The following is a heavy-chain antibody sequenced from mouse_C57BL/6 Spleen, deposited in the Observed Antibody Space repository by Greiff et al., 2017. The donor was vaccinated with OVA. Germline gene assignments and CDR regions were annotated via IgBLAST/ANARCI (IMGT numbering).Heavy chain of an antibody. CDR1: GFTFSSYG. J-gene: IGHJ4*01. V-gene: IGHV5-6*01. CDR2: ISSGGSYT. Sequence: EVQLQESGGDLVKPGGSLKLSCAASGFTFSSYGMSWVRQTPDKRLEWVATISSGGSYTYYPDSVKGRFTISRDNAKNTLYLQMSSLKSEDTAMYYCARLYGNSYYYAMDYWGQGTSVTVSS. CDR3: ARLYGNSYYYAMDY. D-gene: IGHD2-1*01.